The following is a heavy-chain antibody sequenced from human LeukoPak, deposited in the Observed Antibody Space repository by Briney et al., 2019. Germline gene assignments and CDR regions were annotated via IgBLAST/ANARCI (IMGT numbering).Heavy chain of an antibody. CDR3: AKVGATLGVIDY. D-gene: IGHD1-26*01. J-gene: IGHJ4*02. CDR1: GGSISSYY. V-gene: IGHV4-59*12. CDR2: IYYSGST. Sequence: SETLSLTCTVSGGSISSYYWSWIRQPPGKGLEWIGYIYYSGSTNYNPSLKSRVTISVDTSKNQFSLKLSSVTAADTAVYYCAKVGATLGVIDYWGQGTLVTVSS.